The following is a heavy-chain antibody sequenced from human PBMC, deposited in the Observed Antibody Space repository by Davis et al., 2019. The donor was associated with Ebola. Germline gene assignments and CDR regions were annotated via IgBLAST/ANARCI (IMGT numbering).Heavy chain of an antibody. V-gene: IGHV3-23*01. CDR2: ISGSGGST. CDR1: VITFSSYA. Sequence: GGSLRLSCTDSVITFSSYAMSWVRQAPGKGLEWVSAISGSGGSTYYADSVKGRFTISRDNSKNTLYLQMNSLRAEDTALYYCARGFDSSAVFEYWGQGTLVTVSS. J-gene: IGHJ4*02. D-gene: IGHD3-22*01. CDR3: ARGFDSSAVFEY.